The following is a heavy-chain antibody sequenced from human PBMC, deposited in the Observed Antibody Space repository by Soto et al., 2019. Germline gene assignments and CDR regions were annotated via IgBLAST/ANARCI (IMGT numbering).Heavy chain of an antibody. CDR2: MYYGGRT. CDR3: ARGTTSHIIVRSSRVPWFDH. CDR1: GGSISSYY. V-gene: IGHV4-59*08. D-gene: IGHD1-26*01. Sequence: SETLSLTCTVSGGSISSYYWSWIRQPPGKGLEWIGYMYYGGRTNYNPSLKSRVTISVDTSKMQVSLKLSSVTAADTAVYFCARGTTSHIIVRSSRVPWFDHWGQGTLVTVSS. J-gene: IGHJ5*02.